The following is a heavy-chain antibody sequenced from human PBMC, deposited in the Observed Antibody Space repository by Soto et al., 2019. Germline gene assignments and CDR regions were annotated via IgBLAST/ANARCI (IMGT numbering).Heavy chain of an antibody. Sequence: GGSLRLSCAASGFTFSSYAMHWVRQAPGKGLEWVAVISYDGSNKYYADSVKGRFTISRDNSKNTLYLQMNSLRAEDTAVYYCARTVAVAGRHVGIRGGMDVWGQGTTVTVSS. D-gene: IGHD6-19*01. J-gene: IGHJ6*02. V-gene: IGHV3-30-3*01. CDR1: GFTFSSYA. CDR2: ISYDGSNK. CDR3: ARTVAVAGRHVGIRGGMDV.